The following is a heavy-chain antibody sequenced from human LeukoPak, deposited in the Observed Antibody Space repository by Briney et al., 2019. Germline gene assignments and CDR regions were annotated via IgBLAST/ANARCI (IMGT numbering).Heavy chain of an antibody. CDR3: ARGGVAATDPFGY. J-gene: IGHJ4*02. CDR2: IYYSGST. CDR1: GGSISSYY. Sequence: SETLSLTCTVSGGSISSYYWSWIRQPPGKGLEWIGYIYYSGSTNYNPSLKSRVTISVDTSKNQFSLKLSSVTAADTAVYYCARGGVAATDPFGYWGQGTLVTVSS. V-gene: IGHV4-59*01. D-gene: IGHD2-15*01.